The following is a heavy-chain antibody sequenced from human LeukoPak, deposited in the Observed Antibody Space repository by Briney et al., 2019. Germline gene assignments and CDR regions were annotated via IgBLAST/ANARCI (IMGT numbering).Heavy chain of an antibody. Sequence: SETLSLTCTVSGGSISPYYWSWMRQPPGKGREWIGYIYYSGSTNYNPSLKSRVTISLDTSRNQFSLKLSYVPAADTAVYFCARSGGGSGSYWGRGTLVTVSS. CDR2: IYYSGST. D-gene: IGHD6-19*01. CDR1: GGSISPYY. CDR3: ARSGGGSGSY. J-gene: IGHJ4*02. V-gene: IGHV4-59*01.